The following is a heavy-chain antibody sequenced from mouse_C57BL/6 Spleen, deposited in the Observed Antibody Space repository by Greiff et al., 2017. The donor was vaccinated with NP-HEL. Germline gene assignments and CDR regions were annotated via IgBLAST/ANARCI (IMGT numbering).Heavy chain of an antibody. J-gene: IGHJ3*01. CDR1: GYSFTGYY. Sequence: EVQLQQSGPELVKPGASVKISCKASGYSFTGYYMNWVKQSPEKSLEWIGEINPSTGGTTYNQKFKAKATLTVDKSSSTAYMQLKSLTSEDSAVYYCARPYDYDPAWFAYWGRGTLVTVSA. D-gene: IGHD2-4*01. V-gene: IGHV1-42*01. CDR3: ARPYDYDPAWFAY. CDR2: INPSTGGT.